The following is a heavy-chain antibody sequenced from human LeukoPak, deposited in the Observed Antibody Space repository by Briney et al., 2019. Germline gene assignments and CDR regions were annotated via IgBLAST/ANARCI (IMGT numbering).Heavy chain of an antibody. V-gene: IGHV4-59*12. Sequence: PSETLSLTCTVSGGSISSYQWSWIRQPPGKGLEWIGNIYYSGSTYYNLSLKSRVTISLDTSKKQFSLTLSSVTAADTAVYYCARVTNSLAFDVWGQGTMVTVSS. CDR3: ARVTNSLAFDV. CDR1: GGSISSYQ. CDR2: IYYSGST. D-gene: IGHD2-8*01. J-gene: IGHJ3*01.